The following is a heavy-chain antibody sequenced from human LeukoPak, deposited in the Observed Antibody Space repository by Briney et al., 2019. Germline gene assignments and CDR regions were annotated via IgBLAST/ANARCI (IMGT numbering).Heavy chain of an antibody. Sequence: GGSLRLSCAASGFTFSDHWMSWVRQDPGKGLEWVANIKADGSEKLYVDSVKGRFTISRDNAKKSVYLQMNSLRAEDTAVYYCARDPASPVPFDSWGQGTLVTVSS. V-gene: IGHV3-7*05. J-gene: IGHJ4*02. CDR3: ARDPASPVPFDS. CDR1: GFTFSDHW. CDR2: IKADGSEK.